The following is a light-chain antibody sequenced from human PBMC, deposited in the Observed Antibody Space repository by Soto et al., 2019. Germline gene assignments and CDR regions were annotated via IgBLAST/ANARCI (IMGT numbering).Light chain of an antibody. J-gene: IGLJ2*01. V-gene: IGLV3-21*04. CDR2: YDS. CDR1: NIGSKS. CDR3: QVWDSSSDGVV. Sequence: SYELTQPPSVSVAPGKTARITCGGNNIGSKSVHWYQQKPGQAPVLVIYYDSDRPSGIPERFSGSNSGNTVTLTISRVEAGDEADYYCQVWDSSSDGVVFGGGTKLTVL.